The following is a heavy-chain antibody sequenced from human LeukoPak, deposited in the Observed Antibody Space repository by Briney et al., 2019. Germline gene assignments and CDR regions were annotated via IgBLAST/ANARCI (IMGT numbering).Heavy chain of an antibody. CDR3: ARAIGEWELLSPPQH. D-gene: IGHD1-26*01. CDR2: ISSSGSTI. CDR1: GFTFSDYY. V-gene: IGHV3-11*01. Sequence: GGSLRLSCAASGFTFSDYYMSWIRQAPGKGLEWVSYISSSGSTIYYADSVKGRFTISRDNAKNSLYLQMNSLRAEDTAVYYWARAIGEWELLSPPQHWGQGTLVTVSS. J-gene: IGHJ1*01.